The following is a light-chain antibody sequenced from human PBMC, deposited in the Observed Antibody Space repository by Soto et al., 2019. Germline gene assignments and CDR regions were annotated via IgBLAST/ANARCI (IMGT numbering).Light chain of an antibody. V-gene: IGKV1-27*01. CDR3: QKYNRTPRT. Sequence: DIQMTQSPSSLSASVGDRVTITCRASQGISDYLAWYQQKPGKVPKLLIYEASTLQSGVPSRFSGSGSGTDFTLTISSLQPEDVATYYCQKYNRTPRTFGQGTXXEIK. CDR2: EAS. J-gene: IGKJ1*01. CDR1: QGISDY.